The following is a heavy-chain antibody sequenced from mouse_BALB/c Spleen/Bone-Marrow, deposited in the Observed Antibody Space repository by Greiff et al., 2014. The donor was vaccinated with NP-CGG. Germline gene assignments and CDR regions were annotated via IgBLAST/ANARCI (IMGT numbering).Heavy chain of an antibody. CDR3: ARSGALYGYPLAF. D-gene: IGHD2-2*01. CDR2: IDPYYGDV. CDR1: GYSFTGYN. J-gene: IGHJ3*01. V-gene: IGHV1-39*01. Sequence: VQLQQSGPELEKPGASVKISCKASGYSFTGYNMNWVKQNNGKSLEWIGNIDPYYGDVNYNQKFKDKATLTVDKSSSTAYMQLKSLTSEDSAVYYCARSGALYGYPLAFWGQGTLVTVSA.